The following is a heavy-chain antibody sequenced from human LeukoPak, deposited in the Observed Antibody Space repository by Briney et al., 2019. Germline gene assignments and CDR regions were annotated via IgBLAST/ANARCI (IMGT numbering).Heavy chain of an antibody. CDR1: GFTFKNYA. Sequence: GGSLRLSCSASGFTFKNYAIHWVRQAPGKGQEYVSGISSNGRSPYSADSVNGRFAISRDNSKNMVYLQVSSLRLEDTAVYYCGKSRELAAAGHYYGMDVWGQGTTVTVSS. CDR2: ISSNGRSP. D-gene: IGHD6-19*01. V-gene: IGHV3-64D*06. J-gene: IGHJ6*02. CDR3: GKSRELAAAGHYYGMDV.